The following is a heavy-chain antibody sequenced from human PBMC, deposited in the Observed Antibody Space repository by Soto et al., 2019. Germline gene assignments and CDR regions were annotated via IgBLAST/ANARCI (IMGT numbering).Heavy chain of an antibody. CDR1: GFTFPNTW. J-gene: IGHJ4*02. V-gene: IGHV3-15*07. CDR3: TTDRLY. Sequence: EVQLVESGGGLVKPGESLRLSCTASGFTFPNTWMNWVRQAPGKGLEWVGRIRSKTDGGTTDYGAPVKGRFIISRDDSKNTLFLQMNSLKVEDTAVYYCTTDRLYWGQGTQVTVSS. D-gene: IGHD2-15*01. CDR2: IRSKTDGGTT.